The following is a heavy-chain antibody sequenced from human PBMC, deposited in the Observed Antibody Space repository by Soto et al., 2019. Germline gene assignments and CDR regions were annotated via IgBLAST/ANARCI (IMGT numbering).Heavy chain of an antibody. D-gene: IGHD3-22*01. Sequence: GGSLRLSCSASGFTFSSYEINWFRQAPGKGLEWVSYISSSGSTIYYADSVKGRFTISRDNAKNSLYLQMNSLRAEDTAVYYCARTGLYDSSVVDYWGQRTLVTVSS. J-gene: IGHJ4*02. V-gene: IGHV3-48*03. CDR1: GFTFSSYE. CDR3: ARTGLYDSSVVDY. CDR2: ISSSGSTI.